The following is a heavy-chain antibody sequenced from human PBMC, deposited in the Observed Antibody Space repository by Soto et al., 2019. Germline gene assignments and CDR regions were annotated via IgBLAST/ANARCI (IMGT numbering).Heavy chain of an antibody. Sequence: EVQLVESGGGLVQPGGSLRLSCAASGFTFNTYWMTWVRQAPGRGLEWVANIKPDGSETYYLDSVKGRFTISRDSARDSVHLKMNVLRAEDTALYYCARFGNIAVAAIDYWGRGTLVTVSS. CDR2: IKPDGSET. CDR3: ARFGNIAVAAIDY. J-gene: IGHJ4*02. CDR1: GFTFNTYW. D-gene: IGHD6-19*01. V-gene: IGHV3-7*01.